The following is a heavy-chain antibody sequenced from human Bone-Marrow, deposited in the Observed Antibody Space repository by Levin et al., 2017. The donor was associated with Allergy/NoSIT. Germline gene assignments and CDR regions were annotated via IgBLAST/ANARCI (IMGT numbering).Heavy chain of an antibody. D-gene: IGHD1-1*01. Sequence: GESLKISCKASGYRFSSYWIGWVRQMPGKGLEWMAIIYPDDSNTRYSPPFQGQVTISADMSITTVYLQWSSLKTSDTAMYYCARLGTNRATASFDPWGQGTLVTVSS. CDR3: ARLGTNRATASFDP. V-gene: IGHV5-51*01. CDR1: GYRFSSYW. J-gene: IGHJ5*02. CDR2: IYPDDSNT.